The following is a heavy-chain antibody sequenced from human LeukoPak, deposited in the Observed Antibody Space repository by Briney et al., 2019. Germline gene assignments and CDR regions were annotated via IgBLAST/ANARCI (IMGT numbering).Heavy chain of an antibody. Sequence: GASVKVSCKASGYTFTGYYMHWVRQAPGQGLEWMGWMNPNSGNTGYAQKFQGRVTMTRNTSISTAYMELSSLRSEDTAVYYCARGKGSSSFISTTYWFDPWGQGTLVTVSS. CDR2: MNPNSGNT. CDR3: ARGKGSSSFISTTYWFDP. V-gene: IGHV1-8*02. CDR1: GYTFTGYY. J-gene: IGHJ5*02. D-gene: IGHD6-13*01.